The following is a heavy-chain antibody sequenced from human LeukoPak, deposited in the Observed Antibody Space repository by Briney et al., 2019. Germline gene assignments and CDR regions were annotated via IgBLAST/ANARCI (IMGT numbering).Heavy chain of an antibody. Sequence: GGSLRLSCAASGFTFSSYGMHWVRQAPGKGLEWVAVISYDGSNKYYADSVKGRFTISRDNSKNTLYLQMNSLRAEDTAVYYCARSEYSSSWHAPFDYWGQGTLVTVSS. D-gene: IGHD6-13*01. CDR3: ARSEYSSSWHAPFDY. CDR1: GFTFSSYG. J-gene: IGHJ4*02. CDR2: ISYDGSNK. V-gene: IGHV3-30*03.